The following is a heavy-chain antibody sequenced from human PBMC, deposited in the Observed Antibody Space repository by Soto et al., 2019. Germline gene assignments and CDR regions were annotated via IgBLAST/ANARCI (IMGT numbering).Heavy chain of an antibody. V-gene: IGHV4-61*01. D-gene: IGHD6-13*01. CDR3: ARDRSIAATRWFEP. CDR2: IYYSGST. CDR1: VDSINSASYY. Sequence: SESLSLTFTVYVDSINSASYYWRWNRQPPGKGLEWIGYIYYSGSTNYNPSLNSRVTISVDTSNNQFSLKLSSVTAADTAVYYCARDRSIAATRWFEPRGQGTRVTVSS. J-gene: IGHJ5*02.